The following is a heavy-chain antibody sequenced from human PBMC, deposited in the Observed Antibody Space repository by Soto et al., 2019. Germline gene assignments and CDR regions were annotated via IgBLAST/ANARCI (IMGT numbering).Heavy chain of an antibody. CDR1: GFTFSSYG. V-gene: IGHV3-30*03. J-gene: IGHJ3*02. Sequence: GGSLRLSCAASGFTFSSYGMHWVRQAPGKGLEWVAVISYDGSNKYYADSVKGRFTISRDNSKNTLYLQMNSLRAEDTAVYYCARPISSSPQAGAFDIWGQGTMVTVSS. D-gene: IGHD6-13*01. CDR2: ISYDGSNK. CDR3: ARPISSSPQAGAFDI.